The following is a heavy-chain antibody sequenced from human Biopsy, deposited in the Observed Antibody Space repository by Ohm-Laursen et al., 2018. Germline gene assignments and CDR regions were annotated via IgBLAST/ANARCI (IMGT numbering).Heavy chain of an antibody. Sequence: TQTLTLTCTLSGFSVNTRGMSVTWILQPPGKALEWLARIDWEDAKLYSASLKSRLTISKGTSGNHVVLTLSDVDPVDTGTYYCARIPIPIFSAALVYRHRRHLQGLDVWGQGTTVIVSS. CDR3: ARIPIPIFSAALVYRHRRHLQGLDV. D-gene: IGHD2-21*01. CDR2: IDWEDAK. J-gene: IGHJ6*02. CDR1: GFSVNTRGMS. V-gene: IGHV2-70*16.